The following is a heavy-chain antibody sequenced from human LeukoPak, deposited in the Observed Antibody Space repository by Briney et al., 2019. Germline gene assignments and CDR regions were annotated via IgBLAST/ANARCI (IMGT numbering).Heavy chain of an antibody. J-gene: IGHJ3*02. Sequence: GGSLRLSCAASGFTFSSYSMNWVRQAPGKGLEWVSSISGSSSYIYYADSVKGRFTISRDNAKNSLYLQMNSLRAEDTAVYYCARAIGYCSGGSCHEAFDIWGQGTMVTVSS. V-gene: IGHV3-21*01. CDR3: ARAIGYCSGGSCHEAFDI. CDR2: ISGSSSYI. CDR1: GFTFSSYS. D-gene: IGHD2-15*01.